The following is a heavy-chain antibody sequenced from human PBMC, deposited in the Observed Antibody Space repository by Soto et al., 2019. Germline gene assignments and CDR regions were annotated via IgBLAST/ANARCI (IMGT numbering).Heavy chain of an antibody. CDR2: IFWDDDK. J-gene: IGHJ4*02. V-gene: IGHV2-5*02. CDR1: GFSLTTSGVG. D-gene: IGHD3-3*01. CDR3: AHRVLRTVFGLVTTTAIYFDF. Sequence: QLTLNESGPMQVKPRQPLTLTCTFSGFSLTTSGVGVGWIRQSPGQAPEWLALIFWDDDKRYSPSLKSRLTVTKATSKNPVVLTMADLEPADTRTCYCAHRVLRTVFGLVTTTAIYFDFWGKGTPVAVSS.